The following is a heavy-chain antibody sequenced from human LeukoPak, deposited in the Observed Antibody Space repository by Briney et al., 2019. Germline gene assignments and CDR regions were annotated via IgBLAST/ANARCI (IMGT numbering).Heavy chain of an antibody. Sequence: SETLSLTSAVPGGSLTGHHWSRVRHPPGQRLERIGQINHSGSTNYNPPLTSRVTISVHTSKNQVSLKLSPVTAAATAVYYCARGNPGYSSSGGWFDPWGQGTLVTVSS. D-gene: IGHD6-13*01. V-gene: IGHV4-34*01. CDR3: ARGNPGYSSSGGWFDP. CDR1: GGSLTGHH. J-gene: IGHJ5*02. CDR2: INHSGST.